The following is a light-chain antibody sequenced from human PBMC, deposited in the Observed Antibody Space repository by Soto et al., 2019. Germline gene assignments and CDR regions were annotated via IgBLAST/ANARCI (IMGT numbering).Light chain of an antibody. J-gene: IGKJ5*01. Sequence: DIQLTRSPSFLSASVGDRVTITCRASQGITSYLAWYQQKPGKAPKLLIYAASTLQRGVPSRFSGSGSGTEFTLTISSLQPEDFATYYCQQLNSYPITFGQGTRLEIK. CDR2: AAS. V-gene: IGKV1-9*01. CDR3: QQLNSYPIT. CDR1: QGITSY.